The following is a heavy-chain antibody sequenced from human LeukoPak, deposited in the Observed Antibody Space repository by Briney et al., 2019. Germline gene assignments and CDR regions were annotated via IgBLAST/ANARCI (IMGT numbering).Heavy chain of an antibody. J-gene: IGHJ4*02. Sequence: ASVKVSCKASGYTFTGYYVHWVRQAPGQGLEWMGRINPNSGDTNYAQKFQGRVTMSRDTSISTAYMELSRLRSDDTAVYYCARDYCGGDCFPDYWGQGTLVTVSS. CDR2: INPNSGDT. CDR3: ARDYCGGDCFPDY. CDR1: GYTFTGYY. D-gene: IGHD2-21*02. V-gene: IGHV1-2*06.